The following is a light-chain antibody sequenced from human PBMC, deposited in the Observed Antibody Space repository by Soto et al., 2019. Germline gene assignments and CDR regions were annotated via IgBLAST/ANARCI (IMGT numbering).Light chain of an antibody. J-gene: IGLJ1*01. CDR2: EFS. Sequence: QSALTQPPSVSGSPGQSVTISCTGTSSDVGSYNSVSWYQQSPGTVPKLMIYEFSNRPSGVPDRFSGSKSGNTAYLTISGLQAEDEADYYCSSYTPSPAYVFGTGTQLTVL. V-gene: IGLV2-18*02. CDR3: SSYTPSPAYV. CDR1: SSDVGSYNS.